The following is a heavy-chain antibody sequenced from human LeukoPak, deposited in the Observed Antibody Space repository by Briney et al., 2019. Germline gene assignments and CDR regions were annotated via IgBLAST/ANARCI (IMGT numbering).Heavy chain of an antibody. CDR2: ISAYNGNT. CDR3: ARVDRTSLFGFYYYYMDV. D-gene: IGHD3-3*02. J-gene: IGHJ6*03. Sequence: ASVNLSCTASVYTFTSYGISWVRQAPRQGLEGMRCISAYNGNTNYTQKLQGRVTMTTDTSTSTAYMELRSLTSDDTAVYYCARVDRTSLFGFYYYYMDVWGKGTTVIISS. V-gene: IGHV1-18*01. CDR1: VYTFTSYG.